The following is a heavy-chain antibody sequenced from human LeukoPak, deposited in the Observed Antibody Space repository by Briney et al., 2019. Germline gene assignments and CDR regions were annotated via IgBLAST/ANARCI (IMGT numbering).Heavy chain of an antibody. CDR1: GGSFSGYY. CDR3: ARAHQWPPEY. D-gene: IGHD6-19*01. CDR2: INHSGST. J-gene: IGHJ4*02. V-gene: IGHV4-34*01. Sequence: SETLSLTCAVYGGSFSGYYWSWIRQPPGKGLEWIGEINHSGSTNYNPSLKSRVTISVDTSKNQFSLKLRSVTDADTAVYYCARAHQWPPEYWGQRTLVTVSS.